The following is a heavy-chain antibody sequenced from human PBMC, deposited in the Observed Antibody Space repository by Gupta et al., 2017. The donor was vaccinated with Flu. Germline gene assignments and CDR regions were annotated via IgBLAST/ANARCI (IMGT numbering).Heavy chain of an antibody. J-gene: IGHJ3*02. D-gene: IGHD6-19*01. Sequence: APGQGLEWMGGIIPIFGTANYAQKFQGRVTITADESTSTAYMELSSLRSEDTAVYYCASRRDSSGWYFQFDIWGQGTMVTVSS. V-gene: IGHV1-69*01. CDR3: ASRRDSSGWYFQFDI. CDR2: IIPIFGTA.